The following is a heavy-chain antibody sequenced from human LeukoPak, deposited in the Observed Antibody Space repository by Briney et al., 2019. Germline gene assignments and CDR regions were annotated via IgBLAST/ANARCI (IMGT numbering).Heavy chain of an antibody. CDR1: EFIVSNNY. J-gene: IGHJ3*02. Sequence: PGGSLRLSCAASEFIVSNNYMSWVRQAPGKGLEWVSLIYSDGTTYYADSVKGRFTISRDNSKNTLYLQMNSLRAEDSAEYYCAKSLLTTATGTGRAFDIWGQGTMVTVSA. CDR3: AKSLLTTATGTGRAFDI. CDR2: IYSDGTT. D-gene: IGHD1-1*01. V-gene: IGHV3-53*01.